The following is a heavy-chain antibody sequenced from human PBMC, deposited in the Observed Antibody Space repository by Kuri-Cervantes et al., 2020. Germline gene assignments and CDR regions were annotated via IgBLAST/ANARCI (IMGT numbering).Heavy chain of an antibody. CDR2: IIPIFGTA. CDR3: ARNKGSGWKDYFDY. D-gene: IGHD6-19*01. CDR1: GGTFSSYA. V-gene: IGHV1-69*05. Sequence: SVKVSCKASGGTFSSYAISWVRQAPGQGLERMGGIIPIFGTANYAQKFQGRVTITTDESTSTAYMELSSLRSEDTAVYYCARNKGSGWKDYFDYWGQGILVTVSS. J-gene: IGHJ4*02.